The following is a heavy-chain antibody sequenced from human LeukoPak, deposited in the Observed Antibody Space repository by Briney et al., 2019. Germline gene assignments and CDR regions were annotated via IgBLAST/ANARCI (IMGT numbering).Heavy chain of an antibody. CDR1: GYSLTSYW. V-gene: IGHV5-51*01. CDR3: ARRQGSSWYWFDP. D-gene: IGHD6-13*01. Sequence: GESLKISCKGSGYSLTSYWIGWVRQMPGKGLEWMGIIYPGDSDTRYSPSFQGQVTISADKPISTAYLQWSSLKASDTAMYYCARRQGSSWYWFDPWGQGTLVTVSS. CDR2: IYPGDSDT. J-gene: IGHJ5*02.